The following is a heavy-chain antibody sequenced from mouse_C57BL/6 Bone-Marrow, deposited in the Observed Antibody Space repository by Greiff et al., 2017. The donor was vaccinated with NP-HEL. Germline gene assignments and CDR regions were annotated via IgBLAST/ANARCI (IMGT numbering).Heavy chain of an antibody. CDR3: ARRGYYGSSHFDY. V-gene: IGHV1-81*01. Sequence: QVQLKQSGAELARPGASVKLSCKASGYTFTSYGISWVKQRTGQGLEWIGEIYPRSGNTYYNEKFKGKATLTADKSSSTAYMELRSLTSEDSAVYFCARRGYYGSSHFDYWGQGTTLTVSS. CDR2: IYPRSGNT. CDR1: GYTFTSYG. J-gene: IGHJ2*01. D-gene: IGHD1-1*01.